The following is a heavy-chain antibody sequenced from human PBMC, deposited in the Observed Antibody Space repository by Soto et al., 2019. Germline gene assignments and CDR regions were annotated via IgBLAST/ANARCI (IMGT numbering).Heavy chain of an antibody. V-gene: IGHV3-23*01. CDR3: ATLRWGGDAFDI. CDR1: GFIFSDYA. J-gene: IGHJ3*02. Sequence: EVQLLESGGGLVQPGGSLRLSCAASGFIFSDYAITWVRQAPGKGLEWVSGINGGGGSTYYADSVKGRFTISRDNSKNPLYLQMNSLRAEDTAVYYCATLRWGGDAFDIWGQGTKVTVSS. CDR2: INGGGGST. D-gene: IGHD3-16*01.